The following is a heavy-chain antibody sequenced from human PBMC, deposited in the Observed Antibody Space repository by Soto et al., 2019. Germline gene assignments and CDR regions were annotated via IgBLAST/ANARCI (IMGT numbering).Heavy chain of an antibody. CDR3: ARTITFGGVTENFDI. CDR1: GGSISSYY. D-gene: IGHD3-16*01. J-gene: IGHJ3*02. Sequence: SETLSLTCTVSGGSISSYYWSWIRQPPGKGLEWIGYIYYSGSTNYNPSLKSRVTISVDTSKNQFSLKLSSVTAADTAVYYCARTITFGGVTENFDIWGQGTMVTVSS. V-gene: IGHV4-59*01. CDR2: IYYSGST.